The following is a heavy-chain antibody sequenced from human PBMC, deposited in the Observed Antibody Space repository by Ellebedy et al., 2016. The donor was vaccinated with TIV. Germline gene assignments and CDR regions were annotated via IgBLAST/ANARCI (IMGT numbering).Heavy chain of an antibody. CDR1: GFTFTNYA. J-gene: IGHJ4*02. V-gene: IGHV3-9*01. CDR3: ARAHYDNLTTYRYYFDN. D-gene: IGHD3-9*01. Sequence: SLKISCAASGFTFTNYAMHWVRQGPGKGLEWVSGISWNSGSVGYADSVKGRFTISRDNAKNSLYLQMNSLRTEDTALYYCARAHYDNLTTYRYYFDNWGQGTLVTVSS. CDR2: ISWNSGSV.